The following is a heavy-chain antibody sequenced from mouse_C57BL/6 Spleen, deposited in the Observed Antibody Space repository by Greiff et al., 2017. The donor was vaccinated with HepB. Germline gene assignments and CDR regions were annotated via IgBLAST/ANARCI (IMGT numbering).Heavy chain of an antibody. CDR2: ISSGGSYT. V-gene: IGHV5-6*01. J-gene: IGHJ4*01. D-gene: IGHD1-1*01. CDR3: ARQNGSSYYAMDY. CDR1: GFTFSSYG. Sequence: EVKLVESGGDLVKPGGSLKLSCAASGFTFSSYGMSWVRQTPDKRLEWVATISSGGSYTYYPDSVKGRFTISRDNAKNTLYLQMSSLKSEDTAMYYCARQNGSSYYAMDYWGQGTSVTVSS.